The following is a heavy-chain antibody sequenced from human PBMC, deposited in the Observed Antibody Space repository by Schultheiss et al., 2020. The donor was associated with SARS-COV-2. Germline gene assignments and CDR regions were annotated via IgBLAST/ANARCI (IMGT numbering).Heavy chain of an antibody. V-gene: IGHV1-18*01. Sequence: GESLKISCKASGYTFTSYGIRWVRQAPGQGLEWMGWISAYNGNTNYAQKLQGRVTMTTDTSTSTAYMELRSPRSDDTAVYYCARDRIWFGEVYDYWGQGTLVTVSS. CDR3: ARDRIWFGEVYDY. CDR1: GYTFTSYG. CDR2: ISAYNGNT. D-gene: IGHD3-10*01. J-gene: IGHJ4*02.